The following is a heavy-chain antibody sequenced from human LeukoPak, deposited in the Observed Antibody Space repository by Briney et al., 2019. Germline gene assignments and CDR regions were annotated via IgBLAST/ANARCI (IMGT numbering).Heavy chain of an antibody. Sequence: SGTLSLTCAVSGGSISSSNWWSWVRQPPGKGLEWIGEIYHSGSTNYNPSLKSRVTISVAKSKNQFSLKLSSVTAADTAVYYCARVGAYYDILTGYYRGWFDPWGQGTLVTVSS. J-gene: IGHJ5*02. D-gene: IGHD3-9*01. V-gene: IGHV4-4*02. CDR2: IYHSGST. CDR3: ARVGAYYDILTGYYRGWFDP. CDR1: GGSISSSNW.